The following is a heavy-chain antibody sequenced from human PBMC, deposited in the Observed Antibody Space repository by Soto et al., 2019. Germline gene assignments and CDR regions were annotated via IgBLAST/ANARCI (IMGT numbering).Heavy chain of an antibody. D-gene: IGHD3-3*01. J-gene: IGHJ3*01. V-gene: IGHV2-5*01. Sequence: QITLKESGPTLVKPTQTLTLTGTFSGFSFSTSGVGVGRIGQPPGKALEWLALIYWNDDKHYSLSLKSRLTIAKDTSKNQVVLTMTNMEPVDTATYYCAHRSFANDAFDVWGQGTMVTVSS. CDR3: AHRSFANDAFDV. CDR2: IYWNDDK. CDR1: GFSFSTSGVG.